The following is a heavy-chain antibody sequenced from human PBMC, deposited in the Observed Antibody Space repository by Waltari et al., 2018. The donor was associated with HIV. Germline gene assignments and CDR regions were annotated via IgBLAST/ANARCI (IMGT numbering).Heavy chain of an antibody. CDR3: ARVPKRYDWNYDP. Sequence: QVQLQQWGTGLLKPSGTLSLTCAVYGGPFSGFYWSWIRQAPGKGLEWIGEIKHHGNTNYNPSLKSRVTMLVDTAKRQFSLRMTSVTAADTGVYYCARVPKRYDWNYDPWGQGTPVTVSS. CDR2: IKHHGNT. CDR1: GGPFSGFY. V-gene: IGHV4-34*02. J-gene: IGHJ5*02. D-gene: IGHD1-7*01.